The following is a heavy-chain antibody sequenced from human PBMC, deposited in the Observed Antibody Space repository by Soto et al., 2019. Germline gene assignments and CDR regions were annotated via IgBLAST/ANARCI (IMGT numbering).Heavy chain of an antibody. J-gene: IGHJ5*02. CDR2: VTPIFGST. V-gene: IGHV1-69*13. CDR1: GGSFGSDA. D-gene: IGHD2-2*01. Sequence: ASVKVSCKASGGSFGSDAINWVRQAPGQGLEWMGGVTPIFGSTKYAQKFQGRVTITADESTSTAYMELSSLRSEDTAVYYCARLTVVVPATMLGWFDPWGQGTLVTVSS. CDR3: ARLTVVVPATMLGWFDP.